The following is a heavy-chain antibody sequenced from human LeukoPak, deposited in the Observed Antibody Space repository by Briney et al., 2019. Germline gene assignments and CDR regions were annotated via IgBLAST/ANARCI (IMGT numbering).Heavy chain of an antibody. D-gene: IGHD3-3*01. J-gene: IGHJ4*02. CDR3: AKDYDFWSGYYPL. V-gene: IGHV3-74*01. CDR1: GFTFSAFW. Sequence: GGSLRLSCAASGFTFSAFWMHWVRQAPGKGLVWVSRINSDGSSTTYADSVKGRFTISRDNSKNTLSLQMTSLRAEDTAVYYCAKDYDFWSGYYPLWGQGTLVTASS. CDR2: INSDGSST.